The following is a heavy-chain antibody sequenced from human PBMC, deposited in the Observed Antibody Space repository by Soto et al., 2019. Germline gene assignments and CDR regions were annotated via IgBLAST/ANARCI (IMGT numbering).Heavy chain of an antibody. CDR3: ARASRNYYDSSGYLYYFDY. CDR1: GFTFSSYG. CDR2: IWYDGSNK. Sequence: GGSLRLSCAASGFTFSSYGMHWVRQAPGKGLEWVAVIWYDGSNKYYADSVKGRFTISRDNSKNTLYLQMNSLRAEDTAVYYCARASRNYYDSSGYLYYFDYWGQGTLVTVSS. J-gene: IGHJ4*02. V-gene: IGHV3-33*01. D-gene: IGHD3-22*01.